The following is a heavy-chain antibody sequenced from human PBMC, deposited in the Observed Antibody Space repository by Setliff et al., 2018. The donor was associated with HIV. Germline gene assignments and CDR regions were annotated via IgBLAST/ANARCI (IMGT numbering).Heavy chain of an antibody. CDR2: SSPNSNT. CDR1: GYTFVKFG. V-gene: IGHV1-18*01. Sequence: GASVKVSCKTSGYTFVKFGISWVRQAPGQGLEWLGWSSPNSNTKNHHKFEGRITMTTDTPTTTAFMELRSLTSDDTAVYFCAREPPSSNPTLQYAFDLWGQGTMVTVSS. CDR3: AREPPSSNPTLQYAFDL. J-gene: IGHJ3*01. D-gene: IGHD4-4*01.